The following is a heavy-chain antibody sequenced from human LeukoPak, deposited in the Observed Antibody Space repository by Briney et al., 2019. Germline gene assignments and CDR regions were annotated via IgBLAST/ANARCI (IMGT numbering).Heavy chain of an antibody. V-gene: IGHV3-30*18. J-gene: IGHJ4*02. D-gene: IGHD3-22*01. CDR2: ISSDGVNK. CDR1: GFTFSSYG. CDR3: AKGPNYYDGSGYYSTNY. Sequence: GGSLRLSCAASGFTFSSYGMHCGRQAPGKGLEWVAVISSDGVNKYSADSVKGRFTVSRDNSKNTLYLQMNSLSAEDTAVYYCAKGPNYYDGSGYYSTNYWGQGTPVTVSS.